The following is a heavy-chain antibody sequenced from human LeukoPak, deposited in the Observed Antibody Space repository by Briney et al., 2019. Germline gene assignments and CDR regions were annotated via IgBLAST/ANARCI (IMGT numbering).Heavy chain of an antibody. J-gene: IGHJ6*02. Sequence: PGGSLRLSCAASGFTFSDYYMSWIRQAPGKGLEWVSYISSSSSYTNYVDSVKGRFTISRDNAKNSLYLQMNSLRAEDTAVYYCARVLTYYYGSGSPSYYYYYYGMDVWGQGTTVTVSS. CDR3: ARVLTYYYGSGSPSYYYYYYGMDV. CDR1: GFTFSDYY. CDR2: ISSSSSYT. D-gene: IGHD3-10*01. V-gene: IGHV3-11*05.